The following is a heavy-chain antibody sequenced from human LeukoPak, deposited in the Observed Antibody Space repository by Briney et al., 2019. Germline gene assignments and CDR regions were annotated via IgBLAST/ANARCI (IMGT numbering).Heavy chain of an antibody. CDR1: GFTFRSHA. J-gene: IGHJ4*02. CDR3: AKDFRIGYSAHFDY. Sequence: GGSLRLSCVGSGFTFRSHAMSWVRQAPEKGLEFVSGIYENGGTTYYADSVKGRFSISRDNSKNTLYLQMDSLRGEDTAVYYRAKDFRIGYSAHFDYWGQGALVTVSS. D-gene: IGHD2-21*01. CDR2: IYENGGTT. V-gene: IGHV3-23*01.